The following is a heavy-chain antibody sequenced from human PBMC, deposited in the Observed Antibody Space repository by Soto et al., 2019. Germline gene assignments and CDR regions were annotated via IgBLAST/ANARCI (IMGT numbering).Heavy chain of an antibody. CDR1: GGSISSGGYY. CDR3: ARATVVVQAAINWFDP. CDR2: IYYSGST. V-gene: IGHV4-31*03. J-gene: IGHJ5*02. Sequence: SETLSLTCTVSGGSISSGGYYWSWIRQHPGKGLEWIGYIYYSGSTYYNPSLKSRVTISVDTSKNQFSLKLSSVTAADTAVYYCARATVVVQAAINWFDPWGQGTLVTVSS. D-gene: IGHD2-2*02.